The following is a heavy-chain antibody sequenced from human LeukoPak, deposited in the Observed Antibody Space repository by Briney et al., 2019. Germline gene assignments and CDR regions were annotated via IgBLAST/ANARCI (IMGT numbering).Heavy chain of an antibody. CDR1: GLTVSSNY. Sequence: QSGGSLRLPCAASGLTVSSNYMSWVRQAPGKGLEWVSVIYSGGSTYYADSVKGRFTISRDNSKNTLYLQMNSLRAEDTAVYYCARDPHYGGPDIFDYWGQGTLVTVSS. V-gene: IGHV3-66*01. CDR2: IYSGGST. CDR3: ARDPHYGGPDIFDY. D-gene: IGHD4-23*01. J-gene: IGHJ4*02.